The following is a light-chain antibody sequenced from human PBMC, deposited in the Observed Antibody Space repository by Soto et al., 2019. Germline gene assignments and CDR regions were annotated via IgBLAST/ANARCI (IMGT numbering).Light chain of an antibody. Sequence: QSVLTQPPSASGTPGQRVTISCSGSSSNIGSNYVYWYQQLPGTAPKLLIYRNNQRPSGVPDRLSGSKSGTSASLAIIGLRSEDEADYYCAAWDDSLSGLYVFGTGTKLTVL. J-gene: IGLJ1*01. V-gene: IGLV1-47*01. CDR3: AAWDDSLSGLYV. CDR2: RNN. CDR1: SSNIGSNY.